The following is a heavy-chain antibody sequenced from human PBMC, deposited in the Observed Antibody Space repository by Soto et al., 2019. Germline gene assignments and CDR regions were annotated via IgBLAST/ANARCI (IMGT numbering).Heavy chain of an antibody. CDR2: IKSKNDGGAA. D-gene: IGHD1-1*01. V-gene: IGHV3-15*01. CDR3: VGGWNDF. J-gene: IGHJ4*02. Sequence: EVQVVESRGDLVEPGGSLRLPCVTSGFMFSTAWMSWVRQGPGKGLEWVARIKSKNDGGAADYAAPVNGRFSISRDDSKSTVYLQMNRLRAEDTALYYCVGGWNDFWGQGTLVTVSS. CDR1: GFMFSTAW.